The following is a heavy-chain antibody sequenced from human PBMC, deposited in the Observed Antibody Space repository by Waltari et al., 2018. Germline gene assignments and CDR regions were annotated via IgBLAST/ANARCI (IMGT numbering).Heavy chain of an antibody. J-gene: IGHJ3*02. Sequence: EVQLLESGGGLVQPGGSLRLSCAASGFPFSSYAMSWVRQAPGKGLEWVSAISGSGGSTYYADSVKGRFTISRDNSKNTLYLQMNSLRAEDTAVYYCANFYDSSGYSDAFDIWGQGTMVTVSS. D-gene: IGHD3-22*01. CDR2: ISGSGGST. V-gene: IGHV3-23*01. CDR3: ANFYDSSGYSDAFDI. CDR1: GFPFSSYA.